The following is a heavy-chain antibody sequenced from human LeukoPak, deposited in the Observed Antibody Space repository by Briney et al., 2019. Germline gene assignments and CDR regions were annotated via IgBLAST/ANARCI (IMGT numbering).Heavy chain of an antibody. CDR3: ARGRYDFWSGYYGCFDY. Sequence: SETLSLTCTVSGGSISSGGYYWGWIRQHPGKGLEWIGYIYYSGSTYYNPSLKSRVTISVDTSKNQFSLKLSSVTAADTAVYYCARGRYDFWSGYYGCFDYWGQGTLVTVSS. CDR1: GGSISSGGYY. J-gene: IGHJ4*02. V-gene: IGHV4-31*03. CDR2: IYYSGST. D-gene: IGHD3-3*01.